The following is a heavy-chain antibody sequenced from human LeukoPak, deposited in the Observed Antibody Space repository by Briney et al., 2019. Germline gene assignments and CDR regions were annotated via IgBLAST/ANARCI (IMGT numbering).Heavy chain of an antibody. CDR1: GGTFSSYA. D-gene: IGHD3-22*01. CDR3: ARGYMGRDYDGPGPPQY. Sequence: SVKVSCKASGGTFSSYAISWVRQAPGQGLEWMGGIIPIFGTANYAQKFQGRVTITADESTSTAYMELSSLRSEDTAVYYCARGYMGRDYDGPGPPQYWGQGTLVTVSS. V-gene: IGHV1-69*13. J-gene: IGHJ4*02. CDR2: IIPIFGTA.